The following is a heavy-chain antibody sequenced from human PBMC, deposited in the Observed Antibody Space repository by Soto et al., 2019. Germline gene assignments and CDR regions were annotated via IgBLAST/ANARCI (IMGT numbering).Heavy chain of an antibody. J-gene: IGHJ6*02. CDR3: AKDLQSYGDYDYYCYSMDV. Sequence: QVQLVESGGGEVQPGRSLTISCAASGFTFSTYGMHWVRWTPGKGLEWVAVISYAGTNKFYSDSVKGRFTISRDNFNNTLTLQMNSLRADDTAVYSCAKDLQSYGDYDYYCYSMDVWGLGTRVTVSS. CDR2: ISYAGTNK. V-gene: IGHV3-30*18. CDR1: GFTFSTYG. D-gene: IGHD4-17*01.